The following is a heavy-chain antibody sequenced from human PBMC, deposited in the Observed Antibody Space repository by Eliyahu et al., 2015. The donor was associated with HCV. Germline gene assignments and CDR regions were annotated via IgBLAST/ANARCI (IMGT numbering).Heavy chain of an antibody. CDR3: ARDASLTSGGTTVTRVY. Sequence: GSEKYYVDSVKGRFTISRDNAKNSLYLQMNSLRAEDTAVYYCARDASLTSGGTTVTRVYWGQGTLVTVSS. J-gene: IGHJ4*02. D-gene: IGHD4-17*01. CDR2: GSEK. V-gene: IGHV3-7*01.